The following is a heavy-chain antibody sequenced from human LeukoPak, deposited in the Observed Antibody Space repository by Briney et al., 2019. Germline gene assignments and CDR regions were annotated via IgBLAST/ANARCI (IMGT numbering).Heavy chain of an antibody. J-gene: IGHJ4*02. CDR1: GYTFTSYY. V-gene: IGHV1-46*01. D-gene: IGHD3-22*01. Sequence: GASVKVSCKASGYTFTSYYIHWVRKAPGQGLEWMGIINPSGTGTTYAQKFQGRVTMTRDTSTSTVYMELSSLRSEDTAVYYCARDSDYYDSSGYSVGFDYLGQGTLVTVSS. CDR3: ARDSDYYDSSGYSVGFDY. CDR2: INPSGTGT.